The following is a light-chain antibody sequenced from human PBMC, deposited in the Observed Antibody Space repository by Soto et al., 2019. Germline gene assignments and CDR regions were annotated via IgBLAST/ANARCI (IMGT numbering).Light chain of an antibody. CDR3: QQYGSSSWT. CDR2: AAS. J-gene: IGKJ1*01. V-gene: IGKV3-20*01. CDR1: QSVGSDY. Sequence: EIVLTQSPDTLSLSTGERATLSCRASQSVGSDYLAWYQQKPGQAPRIVIFAASSRATGIPDRFAGSGFGTDFTLTISRLEPEDFAVYYCQQYGSSSWTFGQGTKVDI.